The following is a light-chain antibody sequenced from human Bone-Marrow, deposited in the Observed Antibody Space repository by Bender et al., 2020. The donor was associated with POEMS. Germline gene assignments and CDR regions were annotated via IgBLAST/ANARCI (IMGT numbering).Light chain of an antibody. J-gene: IGLJ1*01. V-gene: IGLV1-40*01. Sequence: QSALTQPPSASGSLGQSVTISCTGSSSNIGAGYDVQWYQHFPGTAPKLLIYGYSNRPSGVPDRFSGSKSGTSASLVITGLQAEDEADYYCQSLDNSLSAFYVFGTGTKVTVL. CDR2: GYS. CDR1: SSNIGAGYD. CDR3: QSLDNSLSAFYV.